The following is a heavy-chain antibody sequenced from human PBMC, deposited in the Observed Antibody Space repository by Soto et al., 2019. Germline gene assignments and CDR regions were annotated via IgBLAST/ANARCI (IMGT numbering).Heavy chain of an antibody. Sequence: GGSLRLSCAASGFTFSSYAMSWVRQAPGKGLEWVSAISGSGGSTYYADSVKGRFTISRDNSKNTLYLQMNSLRAEDTAVYYCAKVRSGYCSSTSCVYYYYYGMDVWGQGTTVTVSS. CDR2: ISGSGGST. CDR3: AKVRSGYCSSTSCVYYYYYGMDV. D-gene: IGHD2-2*01. V-gene: IGHV3-23*01. CDR1: GFTFSSYA. J-gene: IGHJ6*02.